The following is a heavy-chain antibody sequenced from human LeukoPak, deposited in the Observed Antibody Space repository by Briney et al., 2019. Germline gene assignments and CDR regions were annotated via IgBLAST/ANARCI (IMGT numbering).Heavy chain of an antibody. V-gene: IGHV3-9*01. CDR2: ISWNSGSI. J-gene: IGHJ4*02. Sequence: GRSLRLSCAASGFTFDDYAMHRVRQAPGKGLEWVSGISWNSGSIGYADSVKGRFTISRDNAKNSLYLQMNSLRAEDTALYYCAKGPITTRRSYFDYWGQGTLVTVSS. D-gene: IGHD3-22*01. CDR1: GFTFDDYA. CDR3: AKGPITTRRSYFDY.